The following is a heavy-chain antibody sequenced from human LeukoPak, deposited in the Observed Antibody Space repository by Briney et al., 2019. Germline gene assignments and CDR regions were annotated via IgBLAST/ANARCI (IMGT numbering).Heavy chain of an antibody. V-gene: IGHV4-59*06. CDR1: GGSISSYY. D-gene: IGHD3-16*01. Sequence: SETLSLTCTVSGGSISSYYWSWIRQPPGKGLEWIGYIYYSGSTYYNPSLKSRVTISVDTSKNQFSLKLSSVTAADTAVYYCAREVWADAFDIWGQGTMVTVSS. CDR3: AREVWADAFDI. J-gene: IGHJ3*02. CDR2: IYYSGST.